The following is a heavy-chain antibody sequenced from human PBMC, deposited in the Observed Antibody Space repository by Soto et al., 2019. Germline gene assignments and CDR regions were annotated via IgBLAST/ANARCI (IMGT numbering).Heavy chain of an antibody. V-gene: IGHV4-34*01. CDR1: GGSFSGYY. CDR2: INHSRST. Sequence: PSETLSLTCAVYGGSFSGYYWSWIRQPPGKGLEWIGEINHSRSTNYNPSLKSRVTISVDTSKNQFSLKLSSVTAADTAVYYCARGGVFGYSYGLIYYGMDVWGQGTTVTVSS. D-gene: IGHD5-18*01. J-gene: IGHJ6*02. CDR3: ARGGVFGYSYGLIYYGMDV.